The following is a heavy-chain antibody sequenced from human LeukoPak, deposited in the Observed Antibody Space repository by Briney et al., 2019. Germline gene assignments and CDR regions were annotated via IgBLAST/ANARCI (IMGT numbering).Heavy chain of an antibody. Sequence: GSLRLSCAASGFTLSSYTMNWVRQAPGKGLEWIGYIYYSGSTYYNPSLKSRVTISVDTSKNQFSLKLSSVTAADTAVYYCARVAVQNYGMDVWGQGTTVTVSS. V-gene: IGHV4-59*08. J-gene: IGHJ6*02. CDR3: ARVAVQNYGMDV. CDR1: GFTLSSYT. CDR2: IYYSGST. D-gene: IGHD1-1*01.